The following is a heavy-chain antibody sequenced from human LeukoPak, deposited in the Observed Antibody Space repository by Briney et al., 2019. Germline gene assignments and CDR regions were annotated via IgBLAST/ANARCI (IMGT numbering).Heavy chain of an antibody. CDR3: AKDLPYYYDSSGSGDAFDI. Sequence: GGSLRLSCAASGFSFSNYGMNWVRQAPGKGLDWVSSISGSGSSTYYAESVKGRVTISRDNSQNTLYLQMNSLRAEDTAIYYCAKDLPYYYDSSGSGDAFDIWGRGTMVTVST. D-gene: IGHD3-22*01. J-gene: IGHJ3*02. V-gene: IGHV3-23*01. CDR1: GFSFSNYG. CDR2: ISGSGSST.